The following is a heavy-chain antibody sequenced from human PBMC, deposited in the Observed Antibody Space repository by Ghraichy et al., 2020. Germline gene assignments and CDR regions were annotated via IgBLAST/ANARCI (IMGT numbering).Heavy chain of an antibody. Sequence: SETLSLTCTVSGGSISSSSYYWGWIRQPPGKGLEWIGSIYYSGSTYYNPSLKSRVTISVDTSKNQFSLKLSSVTAADTAVYYCARRGKDSRSGYYYGAFDIWGQGTMVTVSS. J-gene: IGHJ3*02. V-gene: IGHV4-39*01. CDR3: ARRGKDSRSGYYYGAFDI. CDR1: GGSISSSSYY. CDR2: IYYSGST. D-gene: IGHD3-22*01.